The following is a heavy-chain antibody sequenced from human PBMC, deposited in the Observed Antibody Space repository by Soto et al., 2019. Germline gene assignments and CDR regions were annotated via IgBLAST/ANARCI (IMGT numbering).Heavy chain of an antibody. V-gene: IGHV3-30*18. D-gene: IGHD1-1*01. Sequence: GGSLRLSCAASGFTFSNYAMHWVRQAPGKGLEWVALTSYDGNNEYYTDSVKGRFTIPRDNSKNTLFLQMNSPRPEDTAVYYCANVIRVFNCATYYFAFRGQRSPVTGS. J-gene: IGHJ4*02. CDR2: TSYDGNNE. CDR3: ANVIRVFNCATYYFAF. CDR1: GFTFSNYA.